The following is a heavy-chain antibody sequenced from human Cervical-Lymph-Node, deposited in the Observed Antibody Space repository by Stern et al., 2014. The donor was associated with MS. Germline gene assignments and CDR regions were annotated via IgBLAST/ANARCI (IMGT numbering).Heavy chain of an antibody. Sequence: EVQLVESGPEVKRPGESLKISCQASGYTFTSYWIGWVRQMPGKGLEWIAIIFPGGSAIRFSPSFQGQVPISADNSSSTAYLQWNNLKASDSAIYYCARQRYFDYWGQGTLVTVSS. CDR2: IFPGGSAI. V-gene: IGHV5-51*01. CDR3: ARQRYFDY. J-gene: IGHJ4*02. CDR1: GYTFTSYW.